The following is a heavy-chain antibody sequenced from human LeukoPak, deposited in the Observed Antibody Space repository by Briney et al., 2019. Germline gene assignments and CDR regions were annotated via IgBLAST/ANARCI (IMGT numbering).Heavy chain of an antibody. CDR3: ARGFRGMIDH. Sequence: GGSLRLSCVASGFTFSNYWMSWVRQAPGKGLEWVANIQQDGSEKYYVDSVKGRFTISRDNAKNSLYLQMNSLRAEDTAVYYCARGFRGMIDHWGQGTLVTVSS. D-gene: IGHD3-22*01. J-gene: IGHJ4*02. V-gene: IGHV3-7*01. CDR1: GFTFSNYW. CDR2: IQQDGSEK.